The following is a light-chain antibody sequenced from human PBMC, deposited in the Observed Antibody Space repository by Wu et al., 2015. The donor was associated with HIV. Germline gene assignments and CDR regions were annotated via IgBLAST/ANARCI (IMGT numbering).Light chain of an antibody. V-gene: IGKV3-11*01. J-gene: IGKJ5*01. CDR1: RSVSSA. CDR3: QQHANWPLT. CDR2: DAS. Sequence: EIVLTQSPAALSISPGDRATLSCRASRSVSSAVAWYQHKPGQAPRLLIYDASTRATGIPARFTGGGSGTDYGLTISSLEPEDFAVYYCQQHANWPLTFGQGTRLEIK.